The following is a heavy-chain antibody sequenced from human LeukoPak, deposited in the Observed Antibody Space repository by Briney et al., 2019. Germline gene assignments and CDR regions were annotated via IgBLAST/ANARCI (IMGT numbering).Heavy chain of an antibody. D-gene: IGHD5-12*01. V-gene: IGHV3-48*01. CDR1: GFTFSSYN. J-gene: IGHJ4*02. CDR2: ISGGSGAI. Sequence: GGSLRLSCAASGFTFSSYNMIWVRQAPGKGLEWVSYISGGSGAIYYTDSVRGRFTISRDNARNSLALQMNSLRVEDTAVYYCARDGGYSGYDADCWGQGTLVTVSS. CDR3: ARDGGYSGYDADC.